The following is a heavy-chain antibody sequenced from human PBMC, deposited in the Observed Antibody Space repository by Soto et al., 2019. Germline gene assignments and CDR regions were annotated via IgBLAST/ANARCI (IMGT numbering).Heavy chain of an antibody. Sequence: QVHLVQSGAEVKKPGSSVKVSCKTSGVSFNNNGIGWVRQAPGHGLEWMGGVSPPFRTSNYARKFQGRISITADASSGTVTMELSSLTSEDTAQYYCARVLYYGSGSYYPYGMDVWGQGTTVTVSS. J-gene: IGHJ6*02. D-gene: IGHD3-10*01. CDR1: GVSFNNNG. CDR3: ARVLYYGSGSYYPYGMDV. CDR2: VSPPFRTS. V-gene: IGHV1-69*01.